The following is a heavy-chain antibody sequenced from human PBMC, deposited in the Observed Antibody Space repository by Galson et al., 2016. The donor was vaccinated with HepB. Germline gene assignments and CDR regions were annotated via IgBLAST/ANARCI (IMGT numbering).Heavy chain of an antibody. J-gene: IGHJ4*02. CDR2: FSFDGTNK. Sequence: SLRLSCAASGFTFSNYGLHWVRRAPGKGLEWVAMFSFDGTNKYYVESVKGRFTISRDISKSTVYLQMNSLRPEDTAVYYCVNGEGPEDYCDHWGQGTLVTVSS. D-gene: IGHD3-10*01. V-gene: IGHV3-30*03. CDR1: GFTFSNYG. CDR3: VNGEGPEDYCDH.